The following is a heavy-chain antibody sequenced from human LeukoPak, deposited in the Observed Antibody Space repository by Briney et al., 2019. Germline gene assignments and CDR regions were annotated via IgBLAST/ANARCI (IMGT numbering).Heavy chain of an antibody. CDR2: INSDGSST. CDR3: ARDPSYYDILTGFDY. Sequence: GGSLRLSCAASGFTFSSYWMHWVRQAPGKGLVWVSRINSDGSSTSYADSVKGRFTISRDNAKNTLYLQMNSLRAEDTAVYYCARDPSYYDILTGFDYWGQGTLVTVSS. CDR1: GFTFSSYW. V-gene: IGHV3-74*01. D-gene: IGHD3-9*01. J-gene: IGHJ4*02.